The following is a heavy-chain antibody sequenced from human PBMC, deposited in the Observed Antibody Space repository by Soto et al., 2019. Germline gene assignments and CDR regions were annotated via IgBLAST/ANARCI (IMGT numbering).Heavy chain of an antibody. V-gene: IGHV1-8*01. CDR3: ARGRAVGAFDI. Sequence: ASVKVSCNGAGYGFSGYDSNFLRQATGQGLEWMGWMKPNSGNTGYAQKFQGRVTMTRDTSTSTVYMELSSLRSEDTAVYYCARGRAVGAFDIWGQGTMVTVSS. CDR2: MKPNSGNT. D-gene: IGHD6-19*01. CDR1: GYGFSGYD. J-gene: IGHJ3*02.